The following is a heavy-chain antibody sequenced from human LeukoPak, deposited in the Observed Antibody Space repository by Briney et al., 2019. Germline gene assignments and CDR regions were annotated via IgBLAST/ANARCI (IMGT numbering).Heavy chain of an antibody. D-gene: IGHD3-3*02. CDR1: GGSFSGYY. J-gene: IGHJ6*03. CDR3: AGFSIFGVVTYYYYMDA. Sequence: PSETLSLTCAVYGGSFSGYYWSWIRQPPGKGLEWIGEINHSGSTNYNPSLKSRVTISVDTSKNQFSLKLSSVTAADTAVYYCAGFSIFGVVTYYYYMDAWGKGTTVTVSS. V-gene: IGHV4-34*01. CDR2: INHSGST.